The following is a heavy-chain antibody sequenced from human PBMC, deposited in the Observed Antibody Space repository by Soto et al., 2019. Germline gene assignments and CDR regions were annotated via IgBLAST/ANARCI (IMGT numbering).Heavy chain of an antibody. CDR3: AKWTCSGGSCYSDY. CDR2: ISGSGGST. CDR1: GLTFRTYA. D-gene: IGHD2-15*01. J-gene: IGHJ4*02. Sequence: GGSLRLSCAAPGLTFRTYAMTWVRQAPGKGLEWVSIISGSGGSTYYADSVKGRFTVSRDNSKNTLYVQMNSLRAEDTAVYYCAKWTCSGGSCYSDYRGQGTLVTGSS. V-gene: IGHV3-23*01.